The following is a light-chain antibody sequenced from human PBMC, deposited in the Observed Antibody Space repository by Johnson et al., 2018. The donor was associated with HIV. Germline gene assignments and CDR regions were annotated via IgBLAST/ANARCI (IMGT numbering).Light chain of an antibody. V-gene: IGLV1-51*02. CDR3: ATWDTSLSTGGV. CDR2: KNN. CDR1: SSTFGNSY. Sequence: QSVLTQPPSVSAAPGQRVTISCSGASSTFGNSYISWYQLLPGSPPKLLVFKNNERPSGIPDRFSGSNSGTSATLDITGLQTGDEADYYCATWDTSLSTGGVFGTGNKVTVL. J-gene: IGLJ1*01.